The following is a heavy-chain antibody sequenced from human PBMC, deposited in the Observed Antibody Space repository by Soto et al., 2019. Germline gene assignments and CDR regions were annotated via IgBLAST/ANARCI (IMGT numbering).Heavy chain of an antibody. CDR3: ARQSTVTGNYYFDS. CDR2: ISYSGST. CDR1: GASISSRGFY. D-gene: IGHD4-17*01. J-gene: IGHJ4*02. V-gene: IGHV4-31*03. Sequence: QVQLQESGPGLVKPSQTLSLTCPVSGASISSRGFYWTWIRQLPGKGLEWIGYISYSGSTNYSPSLTSRLNISIDTSDNHFSLKLTSVTAADTAVYYCARQSTVTGNYYFDSWGQGTLVTVAT.